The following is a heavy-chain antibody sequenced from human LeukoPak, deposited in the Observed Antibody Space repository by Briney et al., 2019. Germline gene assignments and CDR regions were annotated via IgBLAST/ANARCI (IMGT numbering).Heavy chain of an antibody. CDR2: ISGSGGST. D-gene: IGHD6-19*01. J-gene: IGHJ5*02. V-gene: IGHV3-23*01. Sequence: GGSLRLSCTVSGFSVGDYAVSWVRQAPGKGLEWVSAISGSGGSTYYADSVKGRFTISRDNSKNTLYLQMNSLRAEDTAVYYCAKDSAGWAPDPWGQGTLVTVSS. CDR1: GFSVGDYA. CDR3: AKDSAGWAPDP.